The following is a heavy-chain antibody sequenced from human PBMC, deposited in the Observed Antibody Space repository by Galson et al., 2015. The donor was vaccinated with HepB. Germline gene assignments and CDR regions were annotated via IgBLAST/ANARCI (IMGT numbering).Heavy chain of an antibody. J-gene: IGHJ4*02. CDR1: GFTFGNYW. CDR2: INSDGSST. V-gene: IGHV3-74*01. CDR3: ARGDVGPGSTSPGVPLGY. D-gene: IGHD2-15*01. Sequence: SLRLSCAVSGFTFGNYWMHWVRQVPGKGLVWVSRINSDGSSTSYADSVKGRFTISRDNARNTLYLQVNNLRAEDTAVYYCARGDVGPGSTSPGVPLGYWGQGTLVTVSS.